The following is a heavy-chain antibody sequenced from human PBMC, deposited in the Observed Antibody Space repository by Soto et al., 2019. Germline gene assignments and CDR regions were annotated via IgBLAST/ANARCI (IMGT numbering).Heavy chain of an antibody. V-gene: IGHV2-5*02. CDR2: IYWDDDK. CDR1: GFSLSTSGVG. J-gene: IGHJ5*02. CDR3: AHRSGGSFARANWFDP. Sequence: ESGPTLVNPTQTLTLTCTFSGFSLSTSGVGVGWIRQPPGKALEWLALIYWDDDKRYSPSLKSRLTITKDTSKNQVVLTMTNMDPVDTATYYCAHRSGGSFARANWFDPWGQGTLVTVSS. D-gene: IGHD2-15*01.